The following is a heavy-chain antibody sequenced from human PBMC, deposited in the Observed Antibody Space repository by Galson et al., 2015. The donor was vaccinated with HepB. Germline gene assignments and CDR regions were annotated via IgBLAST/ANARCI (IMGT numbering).Heavy chain of an antibody. CDR3: VRDRPPLYASGTFSDYYYGLDV. J-gene: IGHJ6*02. Sequence: ETLSFTCAVSGDSISSPTHYWSWIRQPPGKGLEWIGSIYYGGTTFSNPSLEGRVTLSVDTSKTQFSLKMTSVTTADTAVYYCVRDRPPLYASGTFSDYYYGLDVWGLGTTVTVSS. D-gene: IGHD3-10*01. CDR2: IYYGGTT. CDR1: GDSISSPTHY. V-gene: IGHV4-39*07.